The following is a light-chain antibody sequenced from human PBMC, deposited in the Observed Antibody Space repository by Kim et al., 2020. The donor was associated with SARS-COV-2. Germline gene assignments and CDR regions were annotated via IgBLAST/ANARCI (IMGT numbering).Light chain of an antibody. J-gene: IGKJ2*01. V-gene: IGKV3-15*01. Sequence: SVSPGESATLSCRASQSLNNNLAWFQHKPGQPPRLLIYDASSRAPDIPARFSGSGSGTDFTLTISSLQSEDFAVYHCQQYDTWPQTFGQGTKLEIK. CDR2: DAS. CDR1: QSLNNN. CDR3: QQYDTWPQT.